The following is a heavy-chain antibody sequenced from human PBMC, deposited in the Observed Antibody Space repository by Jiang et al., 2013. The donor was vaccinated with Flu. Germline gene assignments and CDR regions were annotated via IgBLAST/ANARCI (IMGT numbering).Heavy chain of an antibody. CDR3: ARVVGYCSSTSCYNAYYYYGMDV. V-gene: IGHV1-69*04. CDR1: GGTFSSYA. J-gene: IGHJ6*04. Sequence: GSSVKVSCKASGGTFSSYAISWVRQAPGQGLEWMGRIIPILGIANYAQKFQGRVTITADKSTSTAYMELSSLRSEDTAVYYCARVVGYCSSTSCYNAYYYYGMDVWGKGTTVTVSS. CDR2: IIPILGIA. D-gene: IGHD2-2*02.